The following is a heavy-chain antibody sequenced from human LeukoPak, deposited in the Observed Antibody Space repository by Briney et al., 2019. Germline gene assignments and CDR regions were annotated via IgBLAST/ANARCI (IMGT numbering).Heavy chain of an antibody. Sequence: SETLSLTCTVSGGSISSYYWSWIRQPPGKGLEWIGYIYYSGSTNYNPSLKSRVTISVDTSKNQFSLKLSSVTAADTAVYYCARGGGTSGRIYYYYYGMDVWGQGTTVTVSS. J-gene: IGHJ6*02. CDR3: ARGGGTSGRIYYYYYGMDV. CDR1: GGSISSYY. CDR2: IYYSGST. V-gene: IGHV4-59*01. D-gene: IGHD2-21*01.